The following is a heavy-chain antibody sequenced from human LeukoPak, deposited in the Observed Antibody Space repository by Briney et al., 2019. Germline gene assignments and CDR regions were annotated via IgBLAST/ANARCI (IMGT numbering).Heavy chain of an antibody. CDR1: GFTFSNYW. J-gene: IGHJ4*02. CDR2: IKEDGSEK. Sequence: GGSLRLSCAASGFTFSNYWMSWVRQAPGKGLEWVANIKEDGSEKHYVDSVKGRFTISRDNAKNSLYLQMNSLRVEDTAVYYCARTNRGYWGQGTLVTVSS. CDR3: ARTNRGY. D-gene: IGHD1-14*01. V-gene: IGHV3-7*03.